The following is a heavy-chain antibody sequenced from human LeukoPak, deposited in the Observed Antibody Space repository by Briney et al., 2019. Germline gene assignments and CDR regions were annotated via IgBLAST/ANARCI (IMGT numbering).Heavy chain of an antibody. V-gene: IGHV1-46*01. CDR3: ARVYSSGWSIFDP. D-gene: IGHD6-19*01. CDR1: GYTFTSYY. CDR2: INPSGGST. Sequence: GASVKVSSKASGYTFTSYYMHWVRQAPGQGLEWMGIINPSGGSTSYAQKFQGRVTMTRDTSTSTVYMELSSLRSEDTAVYYCARVYSSGWSIFDPWGQGTLVTVSS. J-gene: IGHJ5*02.